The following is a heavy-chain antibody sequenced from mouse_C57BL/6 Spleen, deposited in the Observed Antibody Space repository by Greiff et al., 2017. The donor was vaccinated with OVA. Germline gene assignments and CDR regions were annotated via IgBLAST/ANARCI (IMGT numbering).Heavy chain of an antibody. J-gene: IGHJ3*01. CDR1: GFTFSDYG. CDR3: ARNGFAY. V-gene: IGHV5-17*01. CDR2: ISSGSSTI. Sequence: EVQLVESGGGLVKPGGSLKLSCAASGFTFSDYGMHWVRQAPEKGLAWVAYISSGSSTISYADTVKGRFTISRDNAKNTRFLQMTSRRSEDTAMYYCARNGFAYWGQGTLVTVSA.